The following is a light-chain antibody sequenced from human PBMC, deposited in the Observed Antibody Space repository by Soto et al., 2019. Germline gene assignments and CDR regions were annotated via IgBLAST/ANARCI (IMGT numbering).Light chain of an antibody. J-gene: IGLJ3*02. CDR2: EVN. CDR3: SSYAGSNTFL. Sequence: QSALTQPPSASGSPGQSVTISCTGTSSDVGDYNYVSWYQQHPGKAPKLIIYEVNKRPSGVPDRFSGSKSGNTASLNVSGLQAEDEADYYCSSYAGSNTFLFGGGTKVTVL. CDR1: SSDVGDYNY. V-gene: IGLV2-8*01.